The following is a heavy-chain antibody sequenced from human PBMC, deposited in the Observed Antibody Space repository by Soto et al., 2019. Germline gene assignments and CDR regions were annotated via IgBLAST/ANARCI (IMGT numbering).Heavy chain of an antibody. Sequence: QVQLVQSGAEVKKPGASVKVSCKASGYTFTSYAMHWVRQAPGQRLEWMGWINAGNGNTKYSQKFQGRVTITRDTSASTAYMELSSLRSEDTAVYYCARSRGGSSWLMDYSYMDVWGKGTTVTVSS. CDR2: INAGNGNT. V-gene: IGHV1-3*01. CDR1: GYTFTSYA. CDR3: ARSRGGSSWLMDYSYMDV. J-gene: IGHJ6*03. D-gene: IGHD6-13*01.